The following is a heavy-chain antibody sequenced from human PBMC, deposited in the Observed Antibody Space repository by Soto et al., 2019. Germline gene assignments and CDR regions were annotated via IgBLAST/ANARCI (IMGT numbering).Heavy chain of an antibody. CDR2: IVVGSGNT. V-gene: IGHV1-58*01. CDR1: GFTFSNSA. D-gene: IGHD4-17*01. J-gene: IGHJ6*02. Sequence: SVKVSCKASGFTFSNSAVQWVRQARGERLEWIGWIVVGSGNTNYAQKLQERVTIIRDMSTSTAYMELSSLRSEDTAVYYCARDQRISTTVTTTKGDYYYYGTDVWGQGTTVTGS. CDR3: ARDQRISTTVTTTKGDYYYYGTDV.